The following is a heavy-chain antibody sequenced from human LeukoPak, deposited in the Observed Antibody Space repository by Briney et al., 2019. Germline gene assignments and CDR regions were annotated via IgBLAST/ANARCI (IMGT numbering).Heavy chain of an antibody. Sequence: PSETLSLTCTVSGGSISNYYWNWIRQPPGKGLEWIGYIYYTGSTNYNPSLKSRVTMSVDTSKKQFSLNLRSVTPEDTAVYYCARNLIPEQLVLNFWGQGALVTVSS. V-gene: IGHV4-59*01. CDR3: ARNLIPEQLVLNF. D-gene: IGHD6-13*01. J-gene: IGHJ4*02. CDR1: GGSISNYY. CDR2: IYYTGST.